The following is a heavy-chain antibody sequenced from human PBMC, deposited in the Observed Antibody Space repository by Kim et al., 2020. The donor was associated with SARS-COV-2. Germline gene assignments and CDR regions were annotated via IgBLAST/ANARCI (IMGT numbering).Heavy chain of an antibody. D-gene: IGHD3-10*01. CDR2: ISSSGSTI. V-gene: IGHV3-48*03. CDR1: GFTFSSYE. CDR3: ASLDYYGSGSYYYYYGMDV. J-gene: IGHJ6*02. Sequence: GGSLRLSCAASGFTFSSYEMNWVRQAPGKGLEWVSYISSSGSTIYYADSVKGRFTISRDNAKNSLYLQMNSLRAEDTAVYYCASLDYYGSGSYYYYYGMDVWGQGTTVTVSS.